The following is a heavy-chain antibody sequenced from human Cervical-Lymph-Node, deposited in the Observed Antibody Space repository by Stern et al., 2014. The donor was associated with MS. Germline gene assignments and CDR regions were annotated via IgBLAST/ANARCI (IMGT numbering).Heavy chain of an antibody. V-gene: IGHV4-4*02. CDR3: ARVDSGYNWFDY. CDR1: GDSISNSKW. D-gene: IGHD5-12*01. CDR2: IFHSGTT. Sequence: QLQLQESGPGLVKPSGTLSLTCAVSGDSISNSKWWSWVRQTPGMGLEWIGEIFHSGTTNFSPSLKSRVTMSVEKSKNQLSLELKSVTAADTAVYYCARVDSGYNWFDYWGQGTLVTVSS. J-gene: IGHJ4*02.